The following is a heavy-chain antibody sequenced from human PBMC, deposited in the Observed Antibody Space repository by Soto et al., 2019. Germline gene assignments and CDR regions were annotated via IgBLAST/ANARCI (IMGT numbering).Heavy chain of an antibody. CDR2: IYYSGST. J-gene: IGHJ5*02. CDR1: GGSISSYY. D-gene: IGHD2-15*01. V-gene: IGHV4-59*01. CDR3: ARERLLHENWFDP. Sequence: SETLSLTCTVSGGSISSYYWSWIRQPPGKGLEWIGYIYYSGSTNYNPPLKSRVTISVDTSKNQFSLKLSSVTAADTAVYYCARERLLHENWFDPWGQGTLVTVSS.